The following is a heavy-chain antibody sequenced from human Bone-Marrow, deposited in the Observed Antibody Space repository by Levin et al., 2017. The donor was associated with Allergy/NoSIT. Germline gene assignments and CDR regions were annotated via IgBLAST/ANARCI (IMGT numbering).Heavy chain of an antibody. D-gene: IGHD1-26*01. CDR3: ARELPQRSPDGFDL. CDR1: GFTFSSYN. Sequence: PGGSLRLSCAGSGFTFSSYNMNWVRQAPGKGLEWVASMTSSSPYILYADSVRGRFTVSRDNAENSLHLQMHSLRVDDTAVYYCARELPQRSPDGFDLWGQGTVVTVSS. V-gene: IGHV3-21*01. CDR2: MTSSSPYI. J-gene: IGHJ3*01.